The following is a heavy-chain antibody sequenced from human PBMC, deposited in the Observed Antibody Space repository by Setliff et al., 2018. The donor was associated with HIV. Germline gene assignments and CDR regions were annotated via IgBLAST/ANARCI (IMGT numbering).Heavy chain of an antibody. CDR3: ARGRPKYDF. J-gene: IGHJ3*01. Sequence: ASVKVSCKTSGSSFSNYDVNWVRQAAGQGLEWMGWMNPDSGNTGYAQKFQGRVTMTRNTSISTAYMELTNLRSDDTAVYYCARGRPKYDFWGQGTMVTVSS. V-gene: IGHV1-8*02. D-gene: IGHD3-3*01. CDR2: MNPDSGNT. CDR1: GSSFSNYD.